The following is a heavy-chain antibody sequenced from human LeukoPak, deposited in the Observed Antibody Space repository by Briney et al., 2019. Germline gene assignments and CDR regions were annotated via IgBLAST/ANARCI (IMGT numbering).Heavy chain of an antibody. J-gene: IGHJ4*02. CDR2: IYYSGST. D-gene: IGHD5-12*01. CDR3: ARDSGYVTDDY. Sequence: SETLSLTCTVSGGSISSYYWSWIRQPPGKGLEWIGYIYYSGSTNYNPSFKSRVTISVDTSKNQFSLKLSSVTAADTAVYYCARDSGYVTDDYWGQGTLVTVSS. V-gene: IGHV4-59*01. CDR1: GGSISSYY.